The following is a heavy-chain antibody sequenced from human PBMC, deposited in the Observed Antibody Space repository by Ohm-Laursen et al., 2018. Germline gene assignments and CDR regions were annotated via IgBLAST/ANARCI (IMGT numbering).Heavy chain of an antibody. CDR3: ARGVSGSYYVWAN. CDR2: IYYSGST. D-gene: IGHD1-26*01. V-gene: IGHV4-59*01. Sequence: SETLSLTCPVSGGSISSYYWTWIRQPPGKGLEWIGYIYYSGSTNYNPSLKSRVTISVDTSKNQFSLKLSSVTAADTAVYYCARGVSGSYYVWANWGQGTLVTVSS. CDR1: GGSISSYY. J-gene: IGHJ4*02.